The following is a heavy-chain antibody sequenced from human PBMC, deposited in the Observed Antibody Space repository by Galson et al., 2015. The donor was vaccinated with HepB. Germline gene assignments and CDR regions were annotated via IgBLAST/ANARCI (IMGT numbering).Heavy chain of an antibody. Sequence: SLRLSCAASGFTFSSYSMNWVRQAPGKGLEWVSSISSSSSYIYYADSVKGRFTISRDNAKNSLYLQMNSLRAEDTAVYYCARAPLQYYDFWSGPSHYYGMDVWGQGTTVTVSS. V-gene: IGHV3-21*01. CDR1: GFTFSSYS. CDR3: ARAPLQYYDFWSGPSHYYGMDV. J-gene: IGHJ6*02. D-gene: IGHD3-3*01. CDR2: ISSSSSYI.